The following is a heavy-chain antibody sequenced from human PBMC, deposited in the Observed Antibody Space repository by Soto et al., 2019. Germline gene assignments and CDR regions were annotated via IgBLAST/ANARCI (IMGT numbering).Heavy chain of an antibody. V-gene: IGHV4-30-4*01. CDR2: ISYSGST. Sequence: QVQLQESGPGLVKPSQTLSLTCTVSGGSIRGGDYYWTWIRQPPGKGLEWIGYISYSGSTFYNPSLKSRVTISIDTSKNHFSLTLSSVTAADTAVYFCARAPGEPIWFDPWGQGTLVIVSS. CDR1: GGSIRGGDYY. CDR3: ARAPGEPIWFDP. D-gene: IGHD2-21*01. J-gene: IGHJ5*02.